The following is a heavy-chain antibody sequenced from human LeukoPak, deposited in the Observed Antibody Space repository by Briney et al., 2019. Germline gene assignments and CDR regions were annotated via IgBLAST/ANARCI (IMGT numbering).Heavy chain of an antibody. V-gene: IGHV3-53*01. CDR3: ARAGHRDEDYFDY. D-gene: IGHD5-24*01. CDR2: TYSGGTT. CDR1: GFTVSSNY. Sequence: GGSLRLSCAASGFTVSSNYMSWVRQAPGKGLEWVSVTYSGGTTNYADSVKGRFTTSRDNSKNTLYLQMNSLGAEDTAVYYCARAGHRDEDYFDYWGQGTLVTVSS. J-gene: IGHJ4*02.